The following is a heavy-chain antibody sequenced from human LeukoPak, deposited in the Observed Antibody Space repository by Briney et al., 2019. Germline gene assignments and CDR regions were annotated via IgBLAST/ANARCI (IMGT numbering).Heavy chain of an antibody. J-gene: IGHJ3*02. Sequence: ASVKVSCKASGYAFSRFSFTWLRQAPGHGLEWLGWISPHTGNTSYSEKFQGRVTMTRDPSTNTAYMELRSLKSDDTAVYYCANPSSSWHDAFDMWGQGTTVIVSS. CDR2: ISPHTGNT. CDR1: GYAFSRFS. V-gene: IGHV1-18*01. CDR3: ANPSSSWHDAFDM. D-gene: IGHD6-19*01.